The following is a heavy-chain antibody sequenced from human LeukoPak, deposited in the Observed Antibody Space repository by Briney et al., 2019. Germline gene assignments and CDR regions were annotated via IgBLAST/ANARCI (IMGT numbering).Heavy chain of an antibody. V-gene: IGHV5-51*01. CDR3: ARHWGYYGSGSHRAFDI. CDR1: EYSFSDYW. D-gene: IGHD3-10*01. J-gene: IGHJ3*02. CDR2: IYPGDSNS. Sequence: GESLKISCKGSEYSFSDYWIGWVRQMPGKGLEWMGIIYPGDSNSKYSPSFQGQVIISADRSINTAYLQWSGLKASDTAMYYCARHWGYYGSGSHRAFDIWGQGTTVTVSS.